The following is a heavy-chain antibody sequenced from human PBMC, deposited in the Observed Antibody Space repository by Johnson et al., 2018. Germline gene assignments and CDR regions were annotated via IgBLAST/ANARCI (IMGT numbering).Heavy chain of an antibody. Sequence: QVQLQQWGARLLKPSETLSLTCAVYGGSFSGHYWTWIRQPPGKGLEWIGEIDHSGITKYNPSLKSRVIISVDTPKNQFSLKLSSVTAADTAVYYCARGRYYYDSSGYPHYYFYALDVWGQGTTVTVSS. D-gene: IGHD3-22*01. CDR1: GGSFSGHY. CDR3: ARGRYYYDSSGYPHYYFYALDV. V-gene: IGHV4-34*01. CDR2: IDHSGIT. J-gene: IGHJ6*02.